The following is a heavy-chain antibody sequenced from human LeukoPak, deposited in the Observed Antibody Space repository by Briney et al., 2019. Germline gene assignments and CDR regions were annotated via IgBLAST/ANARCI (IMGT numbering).Heavy chain of an antibody. V-gene: IGHV3-33*01. CDR3: ARAVVGAYFDY. D-gene: IGHD1-26*01. CDR1: GFTFSSYG. Sequence: PGRSLRLSCAASGFTFSSYGMHWVRQAPGKGLEWVAVIWYDGSNKYYADSVKGRFTISRDNSKNTLYLQMNSLRAEDTAVYYCARAVVGAYFDYWGQGTLVTVSS. J-gene: IGHJ4*02. CDR2: IWYDGSNK.